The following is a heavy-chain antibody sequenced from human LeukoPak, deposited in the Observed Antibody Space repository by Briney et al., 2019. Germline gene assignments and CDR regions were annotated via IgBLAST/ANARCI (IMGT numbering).Heavy chain of an antibody. D-gene: IGHD1-26*01. CDR3: AKAGLVGARYYFDY. CDR1: GFTFSSYA. Sequence: GGSLTLSCAASGFTFSSYAMSWVREAPARGLEWVSSLRGNGDTFYADSVKGRFTISRDNSKNTLYLQMNSLRAEDTAVYYCAKAGLVGARYYFDYWGQGTLVTVSS. J-gene: IGHJ4*02. CDR2: LRGNGDT. V-gene: IGHV3-23*01.